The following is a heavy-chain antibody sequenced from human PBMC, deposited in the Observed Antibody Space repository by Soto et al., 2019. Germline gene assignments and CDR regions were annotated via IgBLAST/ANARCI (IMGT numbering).Heavy chain of an antibody. CDR3: ARGGQTVGFYYYYYGMDV. CDR1: GGSFSGYY. Sequence: QVQLQQWGAGLLKPSETLSLTCAVYGGSFSGYYWSWIRQPPGKGLEWIGEINHSGSTNYNPSLKSRVTISVDTSQTQFSLKLSSVTAADTAVYYCARGGQTVGFYYYYYGMDVWGQGTTVTVSS. J-gene: IGHJ6*02. D-gene: IGHD1-26*01. CDR2: INHSGST. V-gene: IGHV4-34*01.